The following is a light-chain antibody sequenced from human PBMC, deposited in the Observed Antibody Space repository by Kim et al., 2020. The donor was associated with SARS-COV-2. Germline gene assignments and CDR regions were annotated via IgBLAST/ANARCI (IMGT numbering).Light chain of an antibody. CDR1: QNINRW. J-gene: IGKJ5*01. CDR3: QHHNTYPIT. CDR2: DAS. V-gene: IGKV1-5*01. Sequence: GAVGDRVRITCRASQNINRWLAWYQQEPGKAPKVLIYDASTVETGVPSRFSGSGSGTEFTLTISSLQPDDFATYYCQHHNTYPITFGQGTRLEIK.